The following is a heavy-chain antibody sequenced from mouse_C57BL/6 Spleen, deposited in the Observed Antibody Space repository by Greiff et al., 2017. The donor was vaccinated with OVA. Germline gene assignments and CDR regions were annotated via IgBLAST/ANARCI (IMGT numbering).Heavy chain of an antibody. V-gene: IGHV2-2*01. CDR2: IWSGGST. CDR3: ASIYYDYDGYAMDY. D-gene: IGHD2-4*01. Sequence: QVHVKQSGPGLVQPSQSLSITCTVSGFSLTSYGVHWVRQSPGKGLEWLGVIWSGGSTDYNAAFISRLSISKDNSKSQVFFKMNSLQADDTAIYYCASIYYDYDGYAMDYWGQGTSVTVSS. CDR1: GFSLTSYG. J-gene: IGHJ4*01.